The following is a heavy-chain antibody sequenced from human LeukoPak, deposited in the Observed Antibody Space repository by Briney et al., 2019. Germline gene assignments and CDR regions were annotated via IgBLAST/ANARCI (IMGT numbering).Heavy chain of an antibody. D-gene: IGHD2-15*01. V-gene: IGHV1-2*02. Sequence: ASVKVSCKASGYTFSGYFLHWVRQAPGQGLEWMGWINPNSGGTNYAQKFQGRVTMTRDTSISTAYMELSRLRSDDTAVYYCARVRGYCSGGSCYDVVPLDYWGQGTLVTVPS. CDR3: ARVRGYCSGGSCYDVVPLDY. CDR2: INPNSGGT. J-gene: IGHJ4*02. CDR1: GYTFSGYF.